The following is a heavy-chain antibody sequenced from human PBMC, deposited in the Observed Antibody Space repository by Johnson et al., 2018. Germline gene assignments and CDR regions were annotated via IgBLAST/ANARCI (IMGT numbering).Heavy chain of an antibody. J-gene: IGHJ6*03. CDR1: GGSISGYY. Sequence: QVQLQESAPGLVKPSETLSLTCTVSGGSISGYYWSWVRQPPGKGLEWIGYSGSTEYHPSLKSRITISVDRSKSQFSRKLRSVTAADTAGYYCAGSPTDVLTGYHYMDGWGEGTTVIVSS. CDR2: YSGST. V-gene: IGHV4-59*01. D-gene: IGHD3-9*01. CDR3: AGSPTDVLTGYHYMDG.